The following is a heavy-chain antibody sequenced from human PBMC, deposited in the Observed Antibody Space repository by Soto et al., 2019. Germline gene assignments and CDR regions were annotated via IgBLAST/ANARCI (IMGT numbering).Heavy chain of an antibody. CDR1: GFSFSDYP. D-gene: IGHD4-17*01. Sequence: VQLVESGGGLVQPGGSLRLSCAASGFSFSDYPMNWVRQAPGKGLEWVSYISTSGTTTYYADSVKGRFTISRDNAKNSLYLQMNSLRAGDTALYYCARDGYGDPYYYYAMDVWGQGTTVIVSS. J-gene: IGHJ6*02. CDR2: ISTSGTTT. V-gene: IGHV3-48*04. CDR3: ARDGYGDPYYYYAMDV.